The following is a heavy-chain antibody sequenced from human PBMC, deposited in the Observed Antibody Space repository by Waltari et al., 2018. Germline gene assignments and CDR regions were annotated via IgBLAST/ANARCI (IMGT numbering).Heavy chain of an antibody. Sequence: QVQLQESGPGLVKPSETLSLTCTVSGDSISGYYWSWIRQPDGQGLEWIGRIYPTGRTSNNPSRKTRLTLSLDTSTNQFSLKLSSLTAADTAVYYCARDLLYIGGNYFYSGLDVWGQGTTVTVSS. CDR2: IYPTGRT. V-gene: IGHV4-4*07. CDR3: ARDLLYIGGNYFYSGLDV. J-gene: IGHJ6*02. CDR1: GDSISGYY. D-gene: IGHD1-26*01.